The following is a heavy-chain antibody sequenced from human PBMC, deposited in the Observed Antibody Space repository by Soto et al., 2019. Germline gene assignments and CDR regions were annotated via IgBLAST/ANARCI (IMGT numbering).Heavy chain of an antibody. CDR3: AREIYDDYDSSGFDR. D-gene: IGHD3-22*01. CDR2: INGDGSFT. Sequence: EVQLVESGGGLVQPGGSQRLSCAASAFTFKNHWMHWVRQVPGKGPVWVSRINGDGSFTSYADAVKGRFTISRDNAKKTLSLQMNSLRAEDTAVYYCAREIYDDYDSSGFDRWGQGTLVTVSS. V-gene: IGHV3-74*01. J-gene: IGHJ4*02. CDR1: AFTFKNHW.